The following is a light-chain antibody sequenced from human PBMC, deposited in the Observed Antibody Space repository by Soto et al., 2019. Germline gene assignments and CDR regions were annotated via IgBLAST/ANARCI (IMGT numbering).Light chain of an antibody. CDR1: QSVSSSY. Sequence: EIVMTQSPGTLSLSPGERATLSCRASQSVSSSYLAWYQHKPGRAPRLLIDGTSSRATGIPDRFSGSGSGTDFTLTISRLEPEDFAVFYCRQYGSSITFGQGTLLEIK. J-gene: IGKJ5*01. CDR2: GTS. V-gene: IGKV3-20*01. CDR3: RQYGSSIT.